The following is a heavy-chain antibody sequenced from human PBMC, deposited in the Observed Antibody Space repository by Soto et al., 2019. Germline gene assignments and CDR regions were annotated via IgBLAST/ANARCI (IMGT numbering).Heavy chain of an antibody. CDR3: TRDLRGTGWYDY. CDR1: GYSFTGYY. CDR2: INPNSGGT. V-gene: IGHV1-2*04. Sequence: GASVKVSCKASGYSFTGYYMHWVRQAPGQGLEWMGWINPNSGGTNYAQKFQGWVTMTRDTSISTAYMELSRLRSADTAVFYCTRDLRGTGWYDYWGQGTLVTVSS. D-gene: IGHD6-19*01. J-gene: IGHJ4*02.